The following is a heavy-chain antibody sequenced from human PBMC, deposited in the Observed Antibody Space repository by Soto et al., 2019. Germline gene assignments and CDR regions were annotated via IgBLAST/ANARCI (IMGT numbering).Heavy chain of an antibody. CDR2: INPNSGDT. J-gene: IGHJ4*02. Sequence: QVQLVQSGAEVKKPGASVKVSCKASGYTLTDYYMHWVRQAPGQGPEWVGWINPNSGDTHYAQRFRGRVTMTRDTSTVYMELISLRSDDTAVYYCARSLSTIGARPDYWGQGTLVTVSS. D-gene: IGHD6-6*01. CDR1: GYTLTDYY. V-gene: IGHV1-2*02. CDR3: ARSLSTIGARPDY.